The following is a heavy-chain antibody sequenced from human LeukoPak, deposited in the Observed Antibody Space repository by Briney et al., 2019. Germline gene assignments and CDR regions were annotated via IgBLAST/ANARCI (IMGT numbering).Heavy chain of an antibody. CDR3: AKEPYGSGSGESLRLHYFDY. CDR1: GFTFSSYG. Sequence: GGSLRLSCAASGFTFSSYGMHWLRQAPGKGLEWVAFIRYDGSNKYYADSVKGRFTISRDNSKNTLYLQMNSLRAEDTAVYYCAKEPYGSGSGESLRLHYFDYWGQGTLVTVSS. J-gene: IGHJ4*02. CDR2: IRYDGSNK. D-gene: IGHD3-10*01. V-gene: IGHV3-30*02.